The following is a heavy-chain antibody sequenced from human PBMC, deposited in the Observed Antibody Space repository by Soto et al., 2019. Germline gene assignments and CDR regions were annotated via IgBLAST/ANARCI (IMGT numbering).Heavy chain of an antibody. D-gene: IGHD3-10*01. CDR2: IHKTGTIT. CDR1: GFTFSTYA. V-gene: IGHV3-23*05. Sequence: EGQVVESGGDLVQPGDSLTISCAASGFTFSTYAMSWVRQAPGKGLEWVSGIHKTGTITFYADSVKGRFTISRDNSKNTLYLHMRSLRDVDTAVYYCVRDLNYKFFFDLWGQGTLVTVSS. J-gene: IGHJ4*02. CDR3: VRDLNYKFFFDL.